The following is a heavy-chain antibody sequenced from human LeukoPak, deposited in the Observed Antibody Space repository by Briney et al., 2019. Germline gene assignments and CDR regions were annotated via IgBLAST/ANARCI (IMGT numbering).Heavy chain of an antibody. J-gene: IGHJ6*02. Sequence: PPETLSLTCTVSGGSISSSSYYWGWIRQPPGKGLEWIVSIYYSGSTYYNPSLKSRVTISVDTSKNQFSLKLSSVTAADTAVYYCARHSTYYDFWSGYSTPNYYYGMDVWGQGTTVTVSS. CDR1: GGSISSSSYY. CDR2: IYYSGST. V-gene: IGHV4-39*01. CDR3: ARHSTYYDFWSGYSTPNYYYGMDV. D-gene: IGHD3-3*01.